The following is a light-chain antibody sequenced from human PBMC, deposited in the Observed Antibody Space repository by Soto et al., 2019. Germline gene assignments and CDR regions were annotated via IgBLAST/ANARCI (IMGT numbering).Light chain of an antibody. CDR3: QQYNSYS. Sequence: IHLTQSPSFLSASVGDRVTITCRSSQGIGSYLSWYQQKPGKAPKLLIYDAYSLESGVASRFSGSGSGTEFTLTISRLQRDDFATYYCQQYNSYSFGGGTKV. V-gene: IGKV1-5*01. J-gene: IGKJ4*01. CDR1: QGIGSY. CDR2: DAY.